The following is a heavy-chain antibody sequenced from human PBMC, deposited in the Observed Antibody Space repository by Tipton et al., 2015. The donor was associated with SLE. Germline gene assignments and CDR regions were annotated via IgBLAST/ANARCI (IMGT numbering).Heavy chain of an antibody. CDR2: IYYSGST. V-gene: IGHV4-59*01. J-gene: IGHJ4*02. D-gene: IGHD3-22*01. CDR3: ARDHGITMIGEY. Sequence: TLSLTCTVSGGSISSYYWSWIRQPPGKGLEWIGYIYYSGSTKYNPSLKSRVTISVDTSKNQFSLKLNSVTAADTAVYYCARDHGITMIGEYWGQGTLVTASS. CDR1: GGSISSYY.